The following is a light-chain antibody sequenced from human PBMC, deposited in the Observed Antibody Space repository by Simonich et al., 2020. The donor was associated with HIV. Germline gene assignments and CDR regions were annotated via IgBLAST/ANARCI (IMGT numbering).Light chain of an antibody. J-gene: IGKJ1*01. Sequence: EIVMTQFPATLSVSPGEIATLSCRASQSISNNLAWNQQKPGQAPRLLTNGASTRATGIPARVSGSGSGTEFTLTISSMQSEDFAVYYCQQYSNWPPTFGQGTKVEIK. V-gene: IGKV3-15*01. CDR2: GAS. CDR3: QQYSNWPPT. CDR1: QSISNN.